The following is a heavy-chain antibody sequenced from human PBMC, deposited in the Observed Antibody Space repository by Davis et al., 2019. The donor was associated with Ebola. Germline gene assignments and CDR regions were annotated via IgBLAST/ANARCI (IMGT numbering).Heavy chain of an antibody. CDR3: ARDLDTAMAIYYYGMDV. D-gene: IGHD5-18*01. J-gene: IGHJ6*04. CDR1: GYTFTSYG. Sequence: ASVKVSCKASGYTFTSYGISWVRQAPGQGLEWMGWINTNTGNPTYAQGFRGRFVLSLDTSVSTAYLQISSLKAEDTAVYYCARDLDTAMAIYYYGMDVWGKGTTVTVSS. CDR2: INTNTGNP. V-gene: IGHV7-4-1*02.